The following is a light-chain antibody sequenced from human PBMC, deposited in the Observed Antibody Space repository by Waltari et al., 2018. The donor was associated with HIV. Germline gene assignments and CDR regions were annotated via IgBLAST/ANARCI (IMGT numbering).Light chain of an antibody. V-gene: IGLV2-14*01. J-gene: IGLJ2*01. CDR1: SSDIGGHKY. Sequence: QSALTQPASVSGFPRQSVTISCTGSSSDIGGHKYVSWYQSYPGKAPKLIIYDVSSRPSGVSDRFSGSKSGNTASLTISGLRAGDEADYYCSSYTSTSTPLLFGGGTKLTVL. CDR2: DVS. CDR3: SSYTSTSTPLL.